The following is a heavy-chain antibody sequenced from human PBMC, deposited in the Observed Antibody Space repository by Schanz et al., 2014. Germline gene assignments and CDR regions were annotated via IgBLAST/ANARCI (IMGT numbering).Heavy chain of an antibody. J-gene: IGHJ4*02. Sequence: QLVQSGSEFRKPGASVKVSCKASGYTFTNYGISWVRQAPGQGLEWLGWINPNSGATSSAQKFQGRVTMTRDTSSITVYMQLSSLTSDDTAIYYCARVTTGYDSWGQGTLVTVSS. V-gene: IGHV1-2*02. D-gene: IGHD5-12*01. CDR2: INPNSGAT. CDR3: ARVTTGYDS. CDR1: GYTFTNYG.